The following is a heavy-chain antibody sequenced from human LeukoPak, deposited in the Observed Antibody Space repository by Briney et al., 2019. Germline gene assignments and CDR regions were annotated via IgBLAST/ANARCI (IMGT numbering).Heavy chain of an antibody. CDR1: GGSISSSSYY. CDR2: IYYSGST. Sequence: PSETLSLTCTVSGGSISSSSYYWGWIRQPPGKGLEWIGSIYYSGSTYYNPSLKSRVTISVDTSKNQFSLKLSSVTAADTAVYYCARSVYYDSSGYYDERVGYFDYWGQGTLVTVSS. V-gene: IGHV4-39*01. D-gene: IGHD3-22*01. J-gene: IGHJ4*02. CDR3: ARSVYYDSSGYYDERVGYFDY.